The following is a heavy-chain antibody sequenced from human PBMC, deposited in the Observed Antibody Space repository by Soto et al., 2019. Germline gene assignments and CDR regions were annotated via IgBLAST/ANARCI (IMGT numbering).Heavy chain of an antibody. CDR3: ARRSGYCSSTSCTGFDP. V-gene: IGHV4-31*03. D-gene: IGHD2-2*01. J-gene: IGHJ5*02. Sequence: SETLSLTCTVSGGSISSGGYYWSWIRQHPGRGLEWIGYIYYSGSTYYNPSLKSRVTISVDTSKNQFSLKLSSVTAADTAVYYCARRSGYCSSTSCTGFDPWGQGTLVTVSS. CDR1: GGSISSGGYY. CDR2: IYYSGST.